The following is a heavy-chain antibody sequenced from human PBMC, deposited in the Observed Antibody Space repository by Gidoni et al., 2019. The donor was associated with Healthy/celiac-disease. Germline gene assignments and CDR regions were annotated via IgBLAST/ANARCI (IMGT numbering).Heavy chain of an antibody. CDR3: ARGPKSSSWYYYYGMDV. Sequence: QVQLQQWGAGLLTPSETLSLTCAVYGGSFSGYYWSWIRQPPGKGLEWIGEINHSGSTNYNPSLKSRVTISVDTSKNQFSLKLSSVTAADTAVYYCARGPKSSSWYYYYGMDVWGQGTTVTVSS. J-gene: IGHJ6*02. V-gene: IGHV4-34*01. CDR2: INHSGST. CDR1: GGSFSGYY. D-gene: IGHD6-13*01.